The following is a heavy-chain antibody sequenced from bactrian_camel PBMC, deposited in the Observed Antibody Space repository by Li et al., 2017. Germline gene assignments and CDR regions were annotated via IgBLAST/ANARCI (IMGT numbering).Heavy chain of an antibody. CDR2: IESDGTK. V-gene: IGHV3S55*01. CDR1: GFTTDNFE. J-gene: IGHJ4*01. D-gene: IGHD7*01. Sequence: VQLVESGGGSVEAGGSLRLSCTVSGFTTDNFEMGWHRQALGDECELVADIESDGTKYYRDSVKGRFTISRDNAKNTLYLQMNSLKPDDTAVYYCVRGANWYYDYWGQGTQVTVS. CDR3: VRGANWYYDY.